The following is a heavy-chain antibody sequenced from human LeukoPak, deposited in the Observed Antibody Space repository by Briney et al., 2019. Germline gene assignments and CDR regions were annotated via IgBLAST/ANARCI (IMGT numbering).Heavy chain of an antibody. Sequence: GGSLRLSCSASGFTFSRFAMTWVRQLPGKGLDWVSSISGNGQQAYYADSVKGRFSVSRDNSKNILHLQMDSLRADDSALYYCAKDANYYDSSGYLIPFDYWGQGTLVTVSS. CDR3: AKDANYYDSSGYLIPFDY. V-gene: IGHV3-23*01. D-gene: IGHD3-22*01. J-gene: IGHJ4*02. CDR2: ISGNGQQA. CDR1: GFTFSRFA.